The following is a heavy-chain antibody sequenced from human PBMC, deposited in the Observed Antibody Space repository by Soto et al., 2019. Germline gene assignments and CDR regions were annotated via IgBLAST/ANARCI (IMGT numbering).Heavy chain of an antibody. D-gene: IGHD5-18*01. V-gene: IGHV1-2*02. CDR3: ATRYSYVHF. CDR2: INPNSGDT. J-gene: IGHJ4*02. Sequence: ASVKVSCKAVRYSFTSHYMHWVRQAPGQGLEWMGWINPNSGDTNYAQKFQGRVTMTRDTSFSTAYMELSSLRSDDTAVYYCATRYSYVHFWGQGTLVTVSS. CDR1: RYSFTSHY.